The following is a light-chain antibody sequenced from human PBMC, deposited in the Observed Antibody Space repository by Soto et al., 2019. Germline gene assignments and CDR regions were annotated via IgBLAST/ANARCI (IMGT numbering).Light chain of an antibody. J-gene: IGKJ3*01. CDR2: SAS. Sequence: DIQMTQSPSSLSASVGDRVSITCRASQGITSYLAWYQQKPGKAPKLLIYSASTLQSGVPSRFSGSGSATNFTLPISSLQPEDVATYYCQKYKSAPFTFGPGTKVIIK. CDR1: QGITSY. CDR3: QKYKSAPFT. V-gene: IGKV1-27*01.